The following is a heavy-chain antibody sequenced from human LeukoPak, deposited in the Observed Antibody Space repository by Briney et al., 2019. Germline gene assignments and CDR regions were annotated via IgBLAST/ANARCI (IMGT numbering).Heavy chain of an antibody. V-gene: IGHV3-33*06. CDR2: IWYDGSSR. J-gene: IGHJ4*02. Sequence: PGGSLRLSCAASGFTFSSHAMHWVRQAPGKGLEWVAVIWYDGSSRYYADSVKGRFTISRDNSKNTLYLQMNSLTADDTAVYYCAKDLDYGDYRVPIDYWGQGTLVTGSS. CDR3: AKDLDYGDYRVPIDY. D-gene: IGHD4-17*01. CDR1: GFTFSSHA.